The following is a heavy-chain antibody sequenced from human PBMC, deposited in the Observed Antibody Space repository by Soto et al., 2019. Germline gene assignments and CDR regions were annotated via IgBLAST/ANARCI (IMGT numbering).Heavy chain of an antibody. D-gene: IGHD1-20*01. J-gene: IGHJ5*02. CDR2: INAGNGNT. V-gene: IGHV1-3*01. CDR1: GYTFTSYA. CDR3: ARGPGYNWNPAVRFDP. Sequence: ASVKVSCKASGYTFTSYAMHWVRQAPGQRLEWMGWINAGNGNTKYSQKFQGRVTITRDTSASTAYMELSSLRSEDTAVYYCARGPGYNWNPAVRFDPWGQGTLVTVSS.